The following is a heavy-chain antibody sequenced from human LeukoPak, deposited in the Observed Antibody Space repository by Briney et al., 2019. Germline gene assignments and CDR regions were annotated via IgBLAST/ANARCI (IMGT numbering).Heavy chain of an antibody. D-gene: IGHD2-15*01. CDR2: ISSGGST. CDR3: GRVDYSNWFDP. J-gene: IGHJ5*02. Sequence: GGSLSLSCAPSVFTVSRNYMSCAPRAPGRGVGWVSVISSGGSTYYPSPLKGRVALSRDRSKNPLFPQMNSLRAEHNGAYFCGRVDYSNWFDPWGQRAPVSVSS. V-gene: IGHV3-53*01. CDR1: VFTVSRNY.